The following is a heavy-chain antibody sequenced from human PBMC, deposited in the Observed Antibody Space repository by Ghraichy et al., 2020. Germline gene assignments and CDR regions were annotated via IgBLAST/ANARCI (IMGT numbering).Heavy chain of an antibody. D-gene: IGHD3-10*01. Sequence: GGSLRLSCAASGFSFRAYDMHWVRQPAGKPLEWVAVIATAGDTYYGGSVKGRFTISRENARNSLHLQMSSLRAGDTAVYYCARGRYGSGSYPRNWFDTWGQGTRVTVSS. CDR1: GFSFRAYD. V-gene: IGHV3-13*01. CDR2: IATAGDT. CDR3: ARGRYGSGSYPRNWFDT. J-gene: IGHJ5*02.